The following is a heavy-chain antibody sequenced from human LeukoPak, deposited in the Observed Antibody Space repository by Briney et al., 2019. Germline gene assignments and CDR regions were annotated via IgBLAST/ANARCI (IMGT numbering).Heavy chain of an antibody. CDR2: ISSSSSTI. CDR3: ARDDVVRGLVTDY. Sequence: GGSLSRSYAACGFTFSSYSMNWVRQAPGKGLEWVSYISSSSSTIYYADSVKGRFTISRDNAKNSLYLLMNSLRAEDTAVYYCARDDVVRGLVTDYWGQGTLVTVPS. V-gene: IGHV3-48*04. D-gene: IGHD3-10*01. J-gene: IGHJ4*02. CDR1: GFTFSSYS.